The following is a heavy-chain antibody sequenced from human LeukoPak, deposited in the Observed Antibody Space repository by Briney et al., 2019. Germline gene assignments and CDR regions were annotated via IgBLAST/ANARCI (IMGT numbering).Heavy chain of an antibody. D-gene: IGHD3-10*01. CDR3: ARVGLPYYYGSGSLYYFDY. V-gene: IGHV1-18*01. CDR2: ISAYNGNT. CDR1: GYTFTSYG. J-gene: IGHJ4*02. Sequence: GASVKVSCKASGYTFTSYGISWVGQAPGQGLEWMGWISAYNGNTNYAQKLQGRVTMTTDTSTSTAYMELRSLRSDDTAVYYCARVGLPYYYGSGSLYYFDYWGQGTLVTVSS.